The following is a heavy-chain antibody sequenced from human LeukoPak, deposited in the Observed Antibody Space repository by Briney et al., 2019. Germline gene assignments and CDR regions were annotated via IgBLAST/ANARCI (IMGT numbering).Heavy chain of an antibody. V-gene: IGHV3-20*01. J-gene: IGHJ5*02. Sequence: GGSLRLSCAASGFTFDDYGMSWVRQAPGKGLEWVSGINWNGGSTGYADSVKGRFTISRDNAKNSLYLQMNSLRAEDTALYHCARDSSSSRYWWFDPWGQGTLVTVSS. CDR2: INWNGGST. D-gene: IGHD6-13*01. CDR1: GFTFDDYG. CDR3: ARDSSSSRYWWFDP.